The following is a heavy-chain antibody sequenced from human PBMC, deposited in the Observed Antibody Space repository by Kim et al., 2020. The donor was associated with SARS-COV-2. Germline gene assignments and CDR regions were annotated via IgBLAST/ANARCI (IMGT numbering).Heavy chain of an antibody. Sequence: SETLSLTCTVSGGSISSSDYYWGWIRQPPEKGLEWIGSIYYAGNTYDNPSLKSRVSISVDTSKNQFSLKLSSVTAADTAIYYCPRHWRRGVPPGIDYRGQGAVVTVS. J-gene: IGHJ4*02. V-gene: IGHV4-39*01. D-gene: IGHD2-2*01. CDR1: GGSISSSDYY. CDR2: IYYAGNT. CDR3: PRHWRRGVPPGIDY.